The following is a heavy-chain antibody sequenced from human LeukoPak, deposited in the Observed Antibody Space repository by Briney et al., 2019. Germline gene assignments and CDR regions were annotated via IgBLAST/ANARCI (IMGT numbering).Heavy chain of an antibody. CDR1: GGSISSYY. V-gene: IGHV4-59*01. Sequence: SETLSLTCTVSGGSISSYYWSWIRQPPGKGLEWIGYIYYSGSTNYNPSLKSRVTISVDTSKNQFSLKLSSVTAADTAAYYCARDMAYVYAFDIWGQGTMVTVSS. D-gene: IGHD3-16*01. J-gene: IGHJ3*02. CDR3: ARDMAYVYAFDI. CDR2: IYYSGST.